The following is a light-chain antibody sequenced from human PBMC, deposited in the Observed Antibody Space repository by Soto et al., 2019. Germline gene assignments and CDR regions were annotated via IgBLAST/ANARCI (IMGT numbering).Light chain of an antibody. CDR1: QGINSY. J-gene: IGKJ4*01. V-gene: IGKV1-9*01. Sequence: DIHLTQSPSFLSASVGDRVTVTCPASQGINSYLAWYQRKPGKAPKLLIYTASTLQSGVPYRLSGSGSGTEFTLTITSLQPEDFAAYYCQKLYTYPPTCGGGTKVDIK. CDR2: TAS. CDR3: QKLYTYPPT.